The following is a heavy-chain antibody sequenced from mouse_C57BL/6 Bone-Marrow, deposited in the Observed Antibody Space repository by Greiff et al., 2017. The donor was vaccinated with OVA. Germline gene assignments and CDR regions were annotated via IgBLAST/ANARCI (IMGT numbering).Heavy chain of an antibody. J-gene: IGHJ2*01. D-gene: IGHD1-1*01. CDR1: GFTFSRYG. CDR2: ISSGGSYT. Sequence: VQLKESGGDLVKPGGSLKLSCAASGFTFSRYGMSWVRQTPDKRLEWVATISSGGSYTFYPDSVKGRVTISRDNAKNTLYLQMSSLKSEDTAMYYWARHYYGSSYYWGQGTTRTVSS. CDR3: ARHYYGSSYY. V-gene: IGHV5-6*01.